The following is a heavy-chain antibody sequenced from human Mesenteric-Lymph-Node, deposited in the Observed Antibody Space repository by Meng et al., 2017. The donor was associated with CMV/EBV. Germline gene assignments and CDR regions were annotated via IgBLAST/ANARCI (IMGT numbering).Heavy chain of an antibody. CDR3: AKTSIFGNTYYYYGMDV. Sequence: GGSLRLSCATSGFTFSSYGMHWVRQAPGKGLEWVAVIWYDGSNKYYADSVKGRFTISRDNSKNTLYLQMNSLRAEDTAVYYCAKTSIFGNTYYYYGMDVWGQGTTVTVSS. CDR2: IWYDGSNK. D-gene: IGHD3-3*01. CDR1: GFTFSSYG. V-gene: IGHV3-33*06. J-gene: IGHJ6*02.